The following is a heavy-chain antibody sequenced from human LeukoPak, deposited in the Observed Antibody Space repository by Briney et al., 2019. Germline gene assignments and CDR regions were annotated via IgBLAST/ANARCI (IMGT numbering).Heavy chain of an antibody. CDR1: GYRFTSYW. CDR2: IYPGYSDT. CDR3: ARQTGYGGDSI. Sequence: GESLKISCQGSGYRFTSYWIGWVRQMPGKGLEWMGIIYPGYSDTRYSPSFQGQVTISADKSISTAYLQWSSLKASDSAMYSCARQTGYGGDSIWGQGTMVTVSS. V-gene: IGHV5-51*01. D-gene: IGHD4-23*01. J-gene: IGHJ3*02.